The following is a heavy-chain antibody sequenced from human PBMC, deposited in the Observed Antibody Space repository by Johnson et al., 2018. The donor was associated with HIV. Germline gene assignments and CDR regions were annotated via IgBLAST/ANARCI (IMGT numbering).Heavy chain of an antibody. CDR1: GFTFDDYG. CDR2: INWNGGST. CDR3: ARSIFYYDSSGYDGGAFDI. J-gene: IGHJ3*02. D-gene: IGHD3-22*01. V-gene: IGHV3-20*04. Sequence: VQLVESGGGVVRPGGSLRLSCAASGFTFDDYGMSWVRQAPGKGLEWVSGINWNGGSTGYAGSVKGRFTISRDHAKNSLSLQRNSLRAEDTALYYCARSIFYYDSSGYDGGAFDIWGQGTMVTVSS.